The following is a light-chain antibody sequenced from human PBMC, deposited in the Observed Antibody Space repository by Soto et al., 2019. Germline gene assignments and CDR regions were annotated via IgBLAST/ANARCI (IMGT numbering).Light chain of an antibody. J-gene: IGKJ1*01. CDR1: QSVLYRSNNQNY. Sequence: IVMTQSPDSLAVSLGERATINCKSSQSVLYRSNNQNYLAWYQHRPGQPPRLLIYWSSTRASGVPDRFSGSGSGTDFTLTISSLQAEDVAVYYCQQYYKTPWTFGQGTKVEIK. CDR2: WSS. CDR3: QQYYKTPWT. V-gene: IGKV4-1*01.